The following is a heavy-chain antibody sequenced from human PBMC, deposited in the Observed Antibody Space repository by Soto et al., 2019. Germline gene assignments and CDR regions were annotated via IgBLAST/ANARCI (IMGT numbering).Heavy chain of an antibody. CDR1: GDSISSSNW. D-gene: IGHD5-18*01. CDR2: IYHSGNT. V-gene: IGHV4-4*02. CDR3: ARDAGDTNMAIMWFQH. J-gene: IGHJ1*01. Sequence: PSETLSLTCAVSGDSISSSNWWTWVRQPPGKGLEWIGEIYHSGNTNYNPSLKSRVTISVDKSNNQFSLTLTSVTAADTAVYYCARDAGDTNMAIMWFQHWGQGTLVTVSS.